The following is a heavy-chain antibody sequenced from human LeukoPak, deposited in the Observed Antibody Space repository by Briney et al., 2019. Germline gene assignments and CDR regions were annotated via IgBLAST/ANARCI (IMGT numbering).Heavy chain of an antibody. Sequence: PGGSLRLSCAASGFTFSSYAMHWVRQAPGKGLEWVAVISYDGSNKYYADSVKGRFTISRDNSKNTLYLQMNSLRAEDTAVYYCARVYGTRTQFDYWGRGTLVTVSS. CDR2: ISYDGSNK. D-gene: IGHD1-14*01. CDR1: GFTFSSYA. J-gene: IGHJ4*02. CDR3: ARVYGTRTQFDY. V-gene: IGHV3-30*04.